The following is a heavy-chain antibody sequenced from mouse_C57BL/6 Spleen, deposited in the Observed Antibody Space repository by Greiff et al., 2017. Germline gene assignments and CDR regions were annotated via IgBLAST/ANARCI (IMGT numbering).Heavy chain of an antibody. CDR1: GYTFTSYW. V-gene: IGHV1-52*01. Sequence: QVQLQQPGAELVRPGSSVKLSCKASGYTFTSYWMHWVKQRPIQGLEWIGNIDPSDSETHYNQKFKDKATLTVDKSSSTAYMQLSSLTSEDSAVYYCARGSYYYGSSYPYWYFDVWGTGTTVTVSS. J-gene: IGHJ1*03. CDR3: ARGSYYYGSSYPYWYFDV. CDR2: IDPSDSET. D-gene: IGHD1-1*01.